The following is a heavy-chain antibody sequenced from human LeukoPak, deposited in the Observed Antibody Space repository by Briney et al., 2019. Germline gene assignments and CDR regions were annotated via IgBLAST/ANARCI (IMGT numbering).Heavy chain of an antibody. V-gene: IGHV3-48*01. Sequence: PGGSLRLSCAASGFTFSMHSLNWVRQAPGKGLEWVSYISSSSAAIYYADSVKGRFTISRDNAKSSLYLQMNSLRAEDTALYYCAREYSSSSGRAFDIWGQGTMVTASS. CDR1: GFTFSMHS. D-gene: IGHD6-6*01. J-gene: IGHJ3*02. CDR2: ISSSSAAI. CDR3: AREYSSSSGRAFDI.